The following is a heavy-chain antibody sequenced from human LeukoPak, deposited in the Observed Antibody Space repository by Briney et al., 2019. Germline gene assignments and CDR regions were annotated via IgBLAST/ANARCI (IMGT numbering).Heavy chain of an antibody. CDR1: GASISSGLYY. Sequence: PSETLSLTCSVSGASISSGLYYWAWIRQPPGTGLEWIGSIYFSGSSYYNLSLKSRVTVSMDKPENQLSLRMTSVTAADTAVYYCARYVVYGSGKYYFDYWGQGTLVTVSS. J-gene: IGHJ4*02. CDR2: IYFSGSS. V-gene: IGHV4-39*01. CDR3: ARYVVYGSGKYYFDY. D-gene: IGHD3-10*01.